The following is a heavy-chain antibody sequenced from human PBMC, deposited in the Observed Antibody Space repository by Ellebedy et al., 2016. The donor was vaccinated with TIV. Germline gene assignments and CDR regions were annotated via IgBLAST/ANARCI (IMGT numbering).Heavy chain of an antibody. J-gene: IGHJ4*02. D-gene: IGHD2-15*01. CDR2: IRSKAYGGTT. CDR3: TREIGRRGYCSGGSCYLTDY. CDR1: GFTFGDYA. V-gene: IGHV3-49*03. Sequence: GGSLRLSXTASGFTFGDYAMSWFRQAPGKGLEWVGFIRSKAYGGTTEYAASVKGRFTISRDDSKSIAYLQMNSLKTEDTAVYYCTREIGRRGYCSGGSCYLTDYWGQGTLVTVSS.